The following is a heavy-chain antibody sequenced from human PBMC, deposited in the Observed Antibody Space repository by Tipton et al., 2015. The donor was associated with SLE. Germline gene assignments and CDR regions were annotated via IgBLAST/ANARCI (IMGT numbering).Heavy chain of an antibody. D-gene: IGHD2-21*01. CDR1: GDSTDSISRYY. J-gene: IGHJ3*02. Sequence: TLSLTCTVSGDSTDSISRYYWSWIRQPAGKGLEWIGRVYSGGTTNYNPSLKSRVTISLDPSKNHFSLKMNSVAAADTAIYYCARGFFFIPTWTQDAFDIWGLGTLVTVSS. CDR2: VYSGGTT. CDR3: ARGFFFIPTWTQDAFDI. V-gene: IGHV4-61*02.